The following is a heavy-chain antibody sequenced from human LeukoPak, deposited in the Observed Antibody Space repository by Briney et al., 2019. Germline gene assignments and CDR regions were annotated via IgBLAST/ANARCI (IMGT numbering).Heavy chain of an antibody. CDR3: AKEADD. CDR2: ISWNSGTI. CDR1: GFTFDDYA. Sequence: GRSLRLSCAASGFTFDDYAMHWVRHAPGKGLEWVSGISWNSGTIGYADSVKGRFTISRDNAKNSLYLQMNSLRAEDTALYYCAKEADDWGQGTLVTVSS. J-gene: IGHJ4*02. V-gene: IGHV3-9*01.